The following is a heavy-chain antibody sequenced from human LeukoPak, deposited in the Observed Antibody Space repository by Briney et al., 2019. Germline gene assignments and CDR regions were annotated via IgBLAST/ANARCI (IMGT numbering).Heavy chain of an antibody. Sequence: VSVKVSCKASGYTFTGYYMHWVRQAPGQGLEWMGWINPNSGGTNYAQKFQGRVTMTRDTSISTAYMELSRQRSDDTAVYYCARACLLRLGELSLRFDPWGQGTLVTVSS. V-gene: IGHV1-2*02. CDR2: INPNSGGT. CDR3: ARACLLRLGELSLRFDP. D-gene: IGHD3-16*02. J-gene: IGHJ5*02. CDR1: GYTFTGYY.